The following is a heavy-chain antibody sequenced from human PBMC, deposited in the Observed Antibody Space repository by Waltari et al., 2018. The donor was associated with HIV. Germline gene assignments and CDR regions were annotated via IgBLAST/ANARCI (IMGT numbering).Heavy chain of an antibody. Sequence: QVQLVQSGAEVKKPGSSVTVSCKASGGPFSSYTNSWVRQAPGQGLEWMGRIIPILGIANYAQKFQGRVTITADKSTSTAYMELSSLRSEDTAVYYCARWGEYGGNSDYWGQGTLVTVSS. CDR3: ARWGEYGGNSDY. J-gene: IGHJ4*02. CDR2: IIPILGIA. V-gene: IGHV1-69*02. CDR1: GGPFSSYT. D-gene: IGHD3-16*01.